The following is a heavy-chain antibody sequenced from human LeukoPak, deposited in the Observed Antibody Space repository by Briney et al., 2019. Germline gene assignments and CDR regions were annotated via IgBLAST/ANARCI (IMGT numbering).Heavy chain of an antibody. Sequence: PGRSLRLSCAASGFTFSSYAMHWVRQAPGKGLEWVAVISYDGSNKYYADSVKGRFTISRDNSKNTLYLQMNSLRAEDTAVYYCASTFTDPLLLVDYWGQGTLVTVSS. CDR1: GFTFSSYA. J-gene: IGHJ4*02. CDR3: ASTFTDPLLLVDY. D-gene: IGHD1-26*01. V-gene: IGHV3-30*04. CDR2: ISYDGSNK.